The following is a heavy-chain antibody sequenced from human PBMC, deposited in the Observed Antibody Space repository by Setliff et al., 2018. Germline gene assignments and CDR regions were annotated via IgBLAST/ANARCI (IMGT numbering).Heavy chain of an antibody. CDR1: GGSISSGDYY. Sequence: PSETLSLTCTVSGGSISSGDYYWSWIRQPPGKGLEWIGYIYSSGSTNYNPSLKSRVTISIDTSKNQFSLKLNSVTAADMAVYYCAREQWLDPPGYYYMDVWAKGTTVTVSS. D-gene: IGHD6-19*01. CDR2: IYSSGST. CDR3: AREQWLDPPGYYYMDV. V-gene: IGHV4-61*08. J-gene: IGHJ6*03.